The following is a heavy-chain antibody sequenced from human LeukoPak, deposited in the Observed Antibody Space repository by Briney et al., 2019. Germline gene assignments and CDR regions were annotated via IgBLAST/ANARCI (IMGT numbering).Heavy chain of an antibody. CDR3: ARDFPYCSGGSCYSDY. Sequence: GGSLRLSCAASGFTVSSNYMSWVRQAPGKGLEWVSVIYSGGSTYYADSVKGRFTISRDNSKNTLYLQMNSLRAEDTAVYYCARDFPYCSGGSCYSDYWGQGTLVTVSS. CDR2: IYSGGST. J-gene: IGHJ4*02. V-gene: IGHV3-66*01. CDR1: GFTVSSNY. D-gene: IGHD2-15*01.